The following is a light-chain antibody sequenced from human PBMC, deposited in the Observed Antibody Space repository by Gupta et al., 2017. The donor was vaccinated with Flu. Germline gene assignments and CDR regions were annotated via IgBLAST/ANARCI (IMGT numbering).Light chain of an antibody. CDR2: DNN. Sequence: VLPQPPPVSAAPGQKVTIPCSGSSSNIGNNYVSWYQQLPGTAPKLLIYDNNKRPSGIPDRCSGSKSGTSATLGITGLQTGDEADYYCGTWDSSLSAGHWVFGGGTKLTVL. V-gene: IGLV1-51*01. CDR3: GTWDSSLSAGHWV. J-gene: IGLJ3*02. CDR1: SSNIGNNY.